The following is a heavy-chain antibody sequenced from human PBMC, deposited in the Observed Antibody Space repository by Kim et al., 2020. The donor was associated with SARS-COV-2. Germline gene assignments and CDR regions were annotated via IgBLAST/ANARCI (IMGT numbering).Heavy chain of an antibody. Sequence: GGSLRLSCAASGFTFSSYSMNWVRQAPGKGLEWVSYISSSSSYIYYADSVKGRFTISRDNAKNSLYLQMNSLRAEDTAVYYCARDDYGDSHFDYWGQGTLVTVSS. CDR3: ARDDYGDSHFDY. D-gene: IGHD4-17*01. J-gene: IGHJ4*02. V-gene: IGHV3-21*01. CDR2: ISSSSSYI. CDR1: GFTFSSYS.